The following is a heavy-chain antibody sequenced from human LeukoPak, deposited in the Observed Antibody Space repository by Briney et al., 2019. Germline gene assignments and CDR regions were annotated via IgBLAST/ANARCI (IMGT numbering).Heavy chain of an antibody. V-gene: IGHV3-23*01. D-gene: IGHD7-27*01. CDR2: ISGNGGST. CDR3: AKLGNVADAFDI. J-gene: IGHJ3*02. CDR1: GFTFSSYA. Sequence: GGSLRLSCAASGFTFSSYAMSWVRQAPGKGLEWVSAISGNGGSTYYADSVKGRFTISRDNSKNTLYLQMNSLRAEDTAVYYCAKLGNVADAFDIWGQGTMVTVSS.